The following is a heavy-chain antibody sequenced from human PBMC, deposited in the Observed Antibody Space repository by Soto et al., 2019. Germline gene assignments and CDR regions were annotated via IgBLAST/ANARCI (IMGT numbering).Heavy chain of an antibody. D-gene: IGHD2-8*01. Sequence: SETLSLTCTVSGGSISSSSYYWGWIRQPPGKGLEWIGSIYYSGSTYYNPSLKSRVTISVDTSKNQFSLKLSSVTAADTAVYYCAGLNGPSSYDFDMDSWGQGPTIT. V-gene: IGHV4-39*01. CDR3: AGLNGPSSYDFDMDS. CDR2: IYYSGST. J-gene: IGHJ6*02. CDR1: GGSISSSSYY.